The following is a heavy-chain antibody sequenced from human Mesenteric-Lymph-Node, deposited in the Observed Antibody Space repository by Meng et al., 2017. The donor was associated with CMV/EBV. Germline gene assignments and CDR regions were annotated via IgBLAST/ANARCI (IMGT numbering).Heavy chain of an antibody. Sequence: SCKASGYNFTSYAMHWVRQAPGQRLEWMGWINAGNGNTKYSQKFQGRVTITRDTSASTAYMELSSLRSEDTAVYYCARMDSGWYGDYWGQGTLVTVSS. CDR1: GYNFTSYA. D-gene: IGHD6-19*01. CDR3: ARMDSGWYGDY. CDR2: INAGNGNT. J-gene: IGHJ4*02. V-gene: IGHV1-3*01.